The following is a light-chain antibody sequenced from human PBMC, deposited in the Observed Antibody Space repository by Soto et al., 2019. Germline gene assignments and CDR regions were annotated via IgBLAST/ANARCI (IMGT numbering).Light chain of an antibody. V-gene: IGKV1-39*01. CDR3: QQSYSSP. Sequence: DIQMTQSPSSLSASVGDRVTITCRASQSISNYLNWYQQKPGKAPKVLIYAASSLQSGVPSRFSGSGSGTDFTLTITNLQPEDFATYYCQQSYSSPFGQGTKV. CDR1: QSISNY. J-gene: IGKJ1*01. CDR2: AAS.